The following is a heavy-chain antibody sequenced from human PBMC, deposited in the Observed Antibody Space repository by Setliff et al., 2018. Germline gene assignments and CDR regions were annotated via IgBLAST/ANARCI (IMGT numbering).Heavy chain of an antibody. CDR3: ARAPQYSNFWYALSWFDP. CDR2: INYSGST. D-gene: IGHD3-3*01. J-gene: IGHJ5*02. CDR1: GDSLSSGTQY. Sequence: SETLSLTCSVLGDSLSSGTQYWAWIRQPPGKGLEWIGNINYSGSTYYNPSLKSRVTMSVDASKNRVSLKVTSVTAADTAVYYCARAPQYSNFWYALSWFDPWGQGTLVTVSS. V-gene: IGHV4-39*01.